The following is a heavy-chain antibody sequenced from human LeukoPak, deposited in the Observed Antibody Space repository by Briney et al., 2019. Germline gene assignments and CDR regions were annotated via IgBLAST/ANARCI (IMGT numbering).Heavy chain of an antibody. CDR1: GGSISSGSYY. J-gene: IGHJ5*02. V-gene: IGHV4-61*02. Sequence: SETLSLTCTVSGGSISSGSYYWSWIRQPAGKGLEWIGRIYTSGSTNYNPSLKSRVTISVDTSKNQFSLKLSSVTAADTAVYYCARLEAVPATIAWFDPWGQGTLVTVSS. D-gene: IGHD2-2*01. CDR3: ARLEAVPATIAWFDP. CDR2: IYTSGST.